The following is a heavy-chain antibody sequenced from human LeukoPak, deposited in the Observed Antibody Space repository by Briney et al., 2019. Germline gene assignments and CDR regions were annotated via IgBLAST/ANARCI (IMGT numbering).Heavy chain of an antibody. D-gene: IGHD5-24*01. Sequence: SETLSLTCTVSGGSISSYYWSWIRQPAGKGLEWIGRIYTSGSTNYNPSLKSRVTISVDTSKNQFSLKLSSVTAADTAVYYCATESRDGYNYNYWGQGTLVTVSS. J-gene: IGHJ4*02. CDR1: GGSISSYY. V-gene: IGHV4-4*07. CDR2: IYTSGST. CDR3: ATESRDGYNYNY.